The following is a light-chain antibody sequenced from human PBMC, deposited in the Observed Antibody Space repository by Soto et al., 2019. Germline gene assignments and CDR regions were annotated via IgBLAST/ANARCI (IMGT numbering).Light chain of an antibody. V-gene: IGKV1-5*03. Sequence: DIQMTQSPSTLSASVGDRVTITCRASQSISNWLVWYQQKPGKAPKLLIYQASSLESGVPSRFSGRGSGTEFTLTINSLQPEDFATYYCQQYNSYSQTFGQGTRWIS. CDR1: QSISNW. J-gene: IGKJ1*01. CDR3: QQYNSYSQT. CDR2: QAS.